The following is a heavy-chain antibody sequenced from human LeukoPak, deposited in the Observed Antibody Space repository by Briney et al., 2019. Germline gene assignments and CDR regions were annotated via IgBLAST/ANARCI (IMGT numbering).Heavy chain of an antibody. D-gene: IGHD4-17*01. CDR1: GYTFTTYG. CDR3: ARVDTVNYYYYMDV. J-gene: IGHJ6*03. Sequence: ASVRVSCKASGYTFTTYGISWVRQAPGHGLEWMGWISTFNGHTNYAQSRQDRVTMTTDTATSTVYMELSCLTLDDTAVYYCARVDTVNYYYYMDVWGKGTPVTVSS. V-gene: IGHV1-18*01. CDR2: ISTFNGHT.